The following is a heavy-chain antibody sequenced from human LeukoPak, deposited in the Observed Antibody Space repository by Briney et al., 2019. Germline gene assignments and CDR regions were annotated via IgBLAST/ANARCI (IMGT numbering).Heavy chain of an antibody. CDR2: INHSGST. Sequence: SETLSLTCTVSGGSINSGGSYWGWIRQPPGKGLEWIGEINHSGSTNYNPSLKSRVTISVDTSKNQFSLKLSSVTAADTAVYYCARGPSLILYLRPSFDYWGQGTLVTVSS. D-gene: IGHD2/OR15-2a*01. V-gene: IGHV4-39*07. CDR1: GGSINSGGSY. J-gene: IGHJ4*02. CDR3: ARGPSLILYLRPSFDY.